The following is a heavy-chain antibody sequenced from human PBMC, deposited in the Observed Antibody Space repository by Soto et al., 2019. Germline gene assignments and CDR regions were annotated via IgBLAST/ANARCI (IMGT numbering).Heavy chain of an antibody. J-gene: IGHJ4*02. CDR1: GGSLSSYY. Sequence: SETLSLTCTVSGGSLSSYYWSWIRQPPGKGLEWVGYMYNSGSANYNPSLKSRVTISVDMSQNQFSLKLTSVTAADTAVYYCARHGAIYSNSWYDFXYWGQGTLVXVSS. CDR2: MYNSGSA. CDR3: ARHGAIYSNSWYDFXY. D-gene: IGHD5-18*01. V-gene: IGHV4-59*08.